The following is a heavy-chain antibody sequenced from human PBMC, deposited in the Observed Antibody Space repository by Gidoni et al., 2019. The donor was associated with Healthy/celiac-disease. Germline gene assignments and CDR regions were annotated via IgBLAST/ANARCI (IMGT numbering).Heavy chain of an antibody. CDR2: NKRKTDGGTT. J-gene: IGHJ6*02. CDR3: TTDQYGDYVLNYYGMDV. CDR1: GFTFSNAW. D-gene: IGHD4-17*01. V-gene: IGHV3-15*01. Sequence: EVQLLESGGGLVKPGGSLRLSCAASGFTFSNAWMSWVRQAPGKGLEWVGRNKRKTDGGTTDYAAPVKGRFTIERDDSKNTLYLQMNSLKTEDTAVYYCTTDQYGDYVLNYYGMDVWGQGTTVTVSS.